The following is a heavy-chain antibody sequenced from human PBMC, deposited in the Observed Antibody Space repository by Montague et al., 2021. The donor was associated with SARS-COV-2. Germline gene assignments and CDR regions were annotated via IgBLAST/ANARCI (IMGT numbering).Heavy chain of an antibody. J-gene: IGHJ6*02. CDR2: ISYDGSNK. V-gene: IGHV3-30*03. D-gene: IGHD2-2*01. CDR3: AGDQGYCSSTTCFRGWTYYYYGMDV. Sequence: SLRLSCAASRFTFSSYGMHWARQAPGKGLERVAVISYDGSNKNYADSVKGRFTISRDKSKNTLYLQMNSLRAEDTAVYYCAGDQGYCSSTTCFRGWTYYYYGMDVWGQGTTVTVSS. CDR1: RFTFSSYG.